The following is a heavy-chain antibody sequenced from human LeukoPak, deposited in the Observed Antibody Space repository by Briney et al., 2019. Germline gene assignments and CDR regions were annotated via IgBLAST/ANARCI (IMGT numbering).Heavy chain of an antibody. CDR1: ADSASSNRAA. J-gene: IGHJ3*02. CDR2: TYYRSKWYN. V-gene: IGHV6-1*01. D-gene: IGHD4-23*01. CDR3: ARDLDGGNSPDAFDI. Sequence: SQTLSLTCAISADSASSNRAAWDCIRQSPSRVLELRGRTYYRSKWYNDYAVSVKSRVTPNPDTSKNQFSLQLNSVTPEDTAVYYCARDLDGGNSPDAFDIWGQGTMVTVSS.